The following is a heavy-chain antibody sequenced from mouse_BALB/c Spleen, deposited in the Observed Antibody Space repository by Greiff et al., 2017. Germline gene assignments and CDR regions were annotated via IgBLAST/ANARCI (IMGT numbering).Heavy chain of an antibody. D-gene: IGHD4-1*01. CDR2: ISSGGSYT. CDR3: ARENWGFDY. V-gene: IGHV5-9-4*01. CDR1: GFTFSSYA. Sequence: EVKLMESGGGLVKPGGSLKLSCAASGFTFSSYAMSWVRQSPEKRLEWVAEISSGGSYTYYPDTVTGRFTISRDNAKNTLYLEMSSLRSEDTAMYYCARENWGFDYWGQGTTLTVSS. J-gene: IGHJ2*01.